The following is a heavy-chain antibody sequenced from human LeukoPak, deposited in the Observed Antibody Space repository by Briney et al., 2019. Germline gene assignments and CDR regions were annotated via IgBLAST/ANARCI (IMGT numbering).Heavy chain of an antibody. V-gene: IGHV3-23*01. CDR1: GFTFSSYA. D-gene: IGHD7-27*01. Sequence: PGGSLRLSCAASGFTFSSYAMSWVRRAPGKGLEWVSGISDSGGTTYYADSVKGRFTISRDNSKTTLYLQMNSLRAEDTAVYYCAKVEWGIRASDYWGQGTPVTVSS. J-gene: IGHJ4*02. CDR2: ISDSGGTT. CDR3: AKVEWGIRASDY.